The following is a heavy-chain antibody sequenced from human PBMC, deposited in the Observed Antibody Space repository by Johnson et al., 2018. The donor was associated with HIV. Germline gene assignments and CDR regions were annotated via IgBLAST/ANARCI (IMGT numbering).Heavy chain of an antibody. CDR1: GFTFSDYY. J-gene: IGHJ3*02. Sequence: VQLVESGGGLVKPGGSLRLSCVGSGFTFSDYYMSWVRQAPGKGLEWIAYISGGSAGTFYADSVKGRFTISRDNAKNSLYLQMNSLRAEDTAVYYCAKGQVARGAFDIWGQGTMVTVSS. CDR2: ISGGSAGT. CDR3: AKGQVARGAFDI. V-gene: IGHV3-11*04.